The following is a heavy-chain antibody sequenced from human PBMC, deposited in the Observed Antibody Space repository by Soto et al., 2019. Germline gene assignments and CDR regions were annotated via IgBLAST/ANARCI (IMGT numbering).Heavy chain of an antibody. CDR1: GGSISSSSYY. V-gene: IGHV4-39*07. J-gene: IGHJ4*02. CDR2: ITYYGNT. CDR3: AREPLD. Sequence: SETLSLTCTVSGGSISSSSYYWTWIRQPPGKGLEWTGDITYYGNTNYNPSLMSRVAISVDTSRNQFSLKLSSVTAADTAVYYCAREPLDWGQGTPVTVSS.